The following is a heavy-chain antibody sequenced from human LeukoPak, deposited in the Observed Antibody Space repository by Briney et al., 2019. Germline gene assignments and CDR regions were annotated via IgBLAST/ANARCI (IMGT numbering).Heavy chain of an antibody. CDR3: ARDARDYGDYVVAFDY. D-gene: IGHD4-17*01. CDR2: IKQDGSEK. CDR1: GFTFSSYW. J-gene: IGHJ4*02. V-gene: IGHV3-7*01. Sequence: PGGSLRLSCAASGFTFSSYWMTWVRQAPGKGLEWVANIKQDGSEKFYVDSVKGRFTISRDNAKNSLYLQMNSLRDEDTAVYYCARDARDYGDYVVAFDYWGQGTLVTVSS.